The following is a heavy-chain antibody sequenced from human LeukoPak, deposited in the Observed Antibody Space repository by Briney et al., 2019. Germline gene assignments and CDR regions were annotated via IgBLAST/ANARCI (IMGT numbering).Heavy chain of an antibody. J-gene: IGHJ5*02. CDR1: GGSFSGYY. CDR2: INHSGST. CDR3: ARPAKRGYSYGSHGGWFDP. D-gene: IGHD5-18*01. V-gene: IGHV4-34*01. Sequence: SETLSLTCAVYGGSFSGYYWSWIRQPPGKGLEWIGEINHSGSTNYNPSLKSRVTISVDTSKNQFSLKLSSVTAADTAVYYCARPAKRGYSYGSHGGWFDPWGQGTLVTVSS.